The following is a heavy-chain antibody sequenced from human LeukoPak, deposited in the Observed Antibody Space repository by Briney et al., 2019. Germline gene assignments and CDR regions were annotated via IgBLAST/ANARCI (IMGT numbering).Heavy chain of an antibody. CDR3: ARERRGYSSGWSLDYFDY. CDR1: GGSISSYY. Sequence: SETLSLTCTVSGGSISSYYWSWIRQPPGKGLEWIGYIYYSGSTNYNPSLKSRVTISVDTSKNQFSLKLSSVTAADTAVYYCARERRGYSSGWSLDYFDYWGQGTLVTVSS. CDR2: IYYSGST. J-gene: IGHJ4*02. V-gene: IGHV4-59*01. D-gene: IGHD6-19*01.